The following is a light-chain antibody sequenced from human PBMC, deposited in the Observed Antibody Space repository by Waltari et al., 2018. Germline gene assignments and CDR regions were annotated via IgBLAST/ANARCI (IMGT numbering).Light chain of an antibody. J-gene: IGLJ3*02. Sequence: QSVLTQPPSASGTPGQRVTISCSGSRSNIGSNYVFWYQQVPGTAPILLIFRNNRRPSGVADRFSGSKSGTSASLAISGLRSEDEADYYCAAWDDSLSGWVFGAGTKLTV. CDR2: RNN. CDR3: AAWDDSLSGWV. V-gene: IGLV1-47*01. CDR1: RSNIGSNY.